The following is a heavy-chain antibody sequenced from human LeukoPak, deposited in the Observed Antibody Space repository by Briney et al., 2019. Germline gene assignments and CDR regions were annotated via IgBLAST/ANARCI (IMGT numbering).Heavy chain of an antibody. V-gene: IGHV4-34*01. Sequence: PSETLSLTCAVYGGSFSGYYWSWIRQPPGKGLEWIGEINHSGSTNYNPSLKSRVTISVDTSKNQFSLELSSVTAADTAVYYCARGPLIDYWGQGTLVTVSS. J-gene: IGHJ4*02. CDR2: INHSGST. CDR1: GGSFSGYY. CDR3: ARGPLIDY.